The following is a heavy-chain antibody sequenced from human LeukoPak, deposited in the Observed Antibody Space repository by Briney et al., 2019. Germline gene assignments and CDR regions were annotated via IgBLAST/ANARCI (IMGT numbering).Heavy chain of an antibody. CDR2: IYYSGST. CDR1: GGSISGHY. J-gene: IGHJ5*02. V-gene: IGHV4-59*11. Sequence: PSETLCLTCTVSGGSISGHYWSWIRQPPGKGLEWIGYIYYSGSTNYNPSLKSRVTISVDTSKNQSSLKLSSVIAADTAVYDSAREDFDGNWFDPWGQGTLVTVSS. CDR3: AREDFDGNWFDP. D-gene: IGHD3-9*01.